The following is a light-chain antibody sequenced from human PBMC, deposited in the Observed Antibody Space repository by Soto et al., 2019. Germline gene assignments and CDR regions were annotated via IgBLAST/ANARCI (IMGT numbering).Light chain of an antibody. CDR1: QLINGY. J-gene: IGKJ1*01. CDR3: QQTYSPLRT. CDR2: TAS. Sequence: DIQLTQSPSSLSASLGDRVTISCRASQLINGYLNWYQQKPGKAPRLLIYTASNLQSGVPSRFSGTRSGTDFTLIISDLQAEDFATYYCQQTYSPLRTFGQGTK. V-gene: IGKV1-39*01.